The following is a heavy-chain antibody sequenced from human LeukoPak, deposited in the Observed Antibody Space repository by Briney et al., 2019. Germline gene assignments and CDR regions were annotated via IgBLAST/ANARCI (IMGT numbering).Heavy chain of an antibody. V-gene: IGHV5-51*01. CDR3: GMSGDRVPLQDDVFDV. CDR1: GSIFTSYC. J-gene: IGHJ3*01. CDR2: IYPGDSGP. Sequence: GGSLEISLKVSGSIFTSYCIGWVRPLPGKGLEGMGMIYPGDSGPTYSPSFQGQVTISVDKSINTAYLQWSSLQAADTTMYYCGMSGDRVPLQDDVFDVWGQGTMVTVST. D-gene: IGHD1-26*01.